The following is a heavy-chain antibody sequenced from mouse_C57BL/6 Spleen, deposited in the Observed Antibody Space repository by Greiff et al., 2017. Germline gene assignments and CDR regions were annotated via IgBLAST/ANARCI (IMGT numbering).Heavy chain of an antibody. Sequence: QVQLKQSGAELMKPGASVKLSCKATGYTFTGYWIEWIGEILPGSGSTNYNEKFKGKATFTADTSSNTAYMQLSSLTTEDSAIYYWAKGVITTVVAPLYWYFDVWGTGTTVTVSS. CDR2: ILPGSGST. V-gene: IGHV1-9*01. J-gene: IGHJ1*03. CDR1: GYTFTGYW. CDR3: AKGVITTVVAPLYWYFDV. D-gene: IGHD1-1*01.